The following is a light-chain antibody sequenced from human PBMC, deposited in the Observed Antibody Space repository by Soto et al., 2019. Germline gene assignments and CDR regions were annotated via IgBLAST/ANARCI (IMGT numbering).Light chain of an antibody. CDR2: AAS. J-gene: IGKJ1*01. Sequence: AIRMTQSPSSFSASTGDSVTITCRASQGILSYLAWYQQKPGKAPKLLIYAASSLLSGVPSRFSGSGSGTDFTLTIRRLQSEDFATYFCQQYYTYPRTFGQGTKVDIK. CDR3: QQYYTYPRT. CDR1: QGILSY. V-gene: IGKV1-8*01.